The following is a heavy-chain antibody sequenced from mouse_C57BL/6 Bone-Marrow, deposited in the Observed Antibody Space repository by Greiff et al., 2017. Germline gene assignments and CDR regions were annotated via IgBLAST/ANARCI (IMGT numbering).Heavy chain of an antibody. J-gene: IGHJ1*03. CDR3: AVNWDLWYFDF. V-gene: IGHV1-50*01. CDR2: IDPSDSYT. D-gene: IGHD4-1*01. Sequence: QVQLQQPGAELVKPGASVKLSCKASGYTFTSYWMQWVKQRPGQGLEWIGEIDPSDSYTNYNQKFKGKATLTVDTSSSTAYMQLSSLPSEDSAVYYCAVNWDLWYFDFWGTGTTVTVSS. CDR1: GYTFTSYW.